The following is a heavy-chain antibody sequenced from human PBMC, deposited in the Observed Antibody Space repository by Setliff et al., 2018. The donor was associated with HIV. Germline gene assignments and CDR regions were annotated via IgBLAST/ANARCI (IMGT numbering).Heavy chain of an antibody. Sequence: ASVKVSCKASGYTFINFGITWVRQAPGQGLEWVGYISGYNGNTKYAQNVQGRVTMTTDTSTSTAYMELRSLRYDDTAVYYCARDAYCSGGSCYSGYFDYWGQGTLVTVSS. J-gene: IGHJ4*02. CDR1: GYTFINFG. CDR2: ISGYNGNT. D-gene: IGHD2-15*01. CDR3: ARDAYCSGGSCYSGYFDY. V-gene: IGHV1-18*04.